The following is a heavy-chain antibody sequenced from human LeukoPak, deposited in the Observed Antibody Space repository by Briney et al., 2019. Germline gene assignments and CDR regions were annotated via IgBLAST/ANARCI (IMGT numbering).Heavy chain of an antibody. CDR2: MNGEDRTI. D-gene: IGHD2-2*01. Sequence: GGSLRLSCVASGFTFSRFSMNWVRQAPGKGLEWLAYMNGEDRTIYYAASVKGRFTISRDNAKNSLSLQMNSLRAEDTAVYHCATGRSCATCYLPDYWGQGALVTVSS. CDR1: GFTFSRFS. V-gene: IGHV3-48*04. J-gene: IGHJ4*02. CDR3: ATGRSCATCYLPDY.